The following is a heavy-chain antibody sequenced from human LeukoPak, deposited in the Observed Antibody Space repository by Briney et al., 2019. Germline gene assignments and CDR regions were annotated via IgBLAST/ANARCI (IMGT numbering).Heavy chain of an antibody. CDR3: ARNYYYMDV. Sequence: GGPRRLSCAASGFTFRSYSKNWVREAPGKGLEWVSYISSGSSTIYYADSVKGRFTISRDNAKNSLYLQMNSLSAEDTALYYCARNYYYMDVWGKGTTVTVSS. CDR1: GFTFRSYS. CDR2: ISSGSSTI. V-gene: IGHV3-48*04. J-gene: IGHJ6*03.